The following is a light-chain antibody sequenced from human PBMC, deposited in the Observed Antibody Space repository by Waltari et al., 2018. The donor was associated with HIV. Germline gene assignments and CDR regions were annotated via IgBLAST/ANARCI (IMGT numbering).Light chain of an antibody. CDR2: VNSDGSH. CDR1: SGHINYA. V-gene: IGLV4-69*01. Sequence: QLVLTQSPSASASLRASVKLTCTLSSGHINYAIAWHQHRPEKGPRYLMRVNSDGSHIKGDAIPDRFSGSSSGAERYLIISSLQSKDEADYYGQTWTTGIVLFGGGTKLTVL. J-gene: IGLJ2*01. CDR3: QTWTTGIVL.